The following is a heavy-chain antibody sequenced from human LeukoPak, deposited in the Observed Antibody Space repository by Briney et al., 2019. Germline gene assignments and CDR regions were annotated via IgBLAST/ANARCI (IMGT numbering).Heavy chain of an antibody. V-gene: IGHV4-34*01. CDR3: ARAPPNPKRFLGTRYYFDY. J-gene: IGHJ4*02. CDR2: INHSGST. Sequence: SEILSLTCAVYGGSFSGYYWSWIRQPPGKGLEWIGEINHSGSTNYNPSLKSRVTISVDTSKNQFSLKLSSVTAADTAVYYCARAPPNPKRFLGTRYYFDYWGQGTLVTVSS. D-gene: IGHD3-3*01. CDR1: GGSFSGYY.